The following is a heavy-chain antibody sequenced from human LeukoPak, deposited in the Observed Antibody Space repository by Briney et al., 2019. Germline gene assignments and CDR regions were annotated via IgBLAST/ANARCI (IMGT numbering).Heavy chain of an antibody. CDR3: AREDGSGSYYNWFDP. D-gene: IGHD3-10*01. CDR1: GGSFSGYY. CDR2: INHSGST. Sequence: PSETLSLTCAVYGGSFSGYYWSWIRQPPGKGLEWIGEINHSGSTNYNPSLKSRVTISVDTSKNQFSLKLSSVTAADTAVYYCAREDGSGSYYNWFDPWGQGTLVTVSS. J-gene: IGHJ5*02. V-gene: IGHV4-34*01.